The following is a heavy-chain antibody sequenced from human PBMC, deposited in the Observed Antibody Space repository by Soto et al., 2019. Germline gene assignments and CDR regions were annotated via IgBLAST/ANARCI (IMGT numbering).Heavy chain of an antibody. V-gene: IGHV1-69*02. D-gene: IGHD4-4*01. Sequence: QVQLVQSGAEVKKPGASEKVSCKASGGTFSTYTITWVRQAPGQGLEWMGRIIPIIGIINYAQKFQGRVTIRADKFTGTAYMELTGLRSDDTAVYYCAADADSHYNDSHASSYPWGQGTLVTVSS. J-gene: IGHJ5*02. CDR3: AADADSHYNDSHASSYP. CDR2: IIPIIGII. CDR1: GGTFSTYT.